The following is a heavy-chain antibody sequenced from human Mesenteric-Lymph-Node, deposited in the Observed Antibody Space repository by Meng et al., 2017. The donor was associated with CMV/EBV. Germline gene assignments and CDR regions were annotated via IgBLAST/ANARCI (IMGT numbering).Heavy chain of an antibody. V-gene: IGHV3-30*18. CDR1: GFTVNSNY. Sequence: GGSLRLSCEVSGFTVNSNYMSWVRQAPGKGLEWVALISYDGSNKFYADSVKGRFTISRDNSKNTLYLQMNSLRTEDTAVHYCAKAIYDFWSGSRDSYYYGMDVWGQGTTVTVSS. J-gene: IGHJ6*02. CDR2: ISYDGSNK. CDR3: AKAIYDFWSGSRDSYYYGMDV. D-gene: IGHD3-3*01.